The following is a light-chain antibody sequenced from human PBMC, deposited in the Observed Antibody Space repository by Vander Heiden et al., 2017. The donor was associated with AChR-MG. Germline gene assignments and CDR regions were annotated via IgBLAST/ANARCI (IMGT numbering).Light chain of an antibody. CDR1: SRDIGGYNY. CDR3: SSFTTISTRV. V-gene: IGLV2-14*03. Sequence: QSALTQPASVSGSPGQSITISCTGTSRDIGGYNYVSWYQPHPGKAPKLVIYGVIKRPSGVSLRFSGSKSGNTASLTISGLQAEDEADYYCSSFTTISTRVFGGGTRLTVL. J-gene: IGLJ3*02. CDR2: GVI.